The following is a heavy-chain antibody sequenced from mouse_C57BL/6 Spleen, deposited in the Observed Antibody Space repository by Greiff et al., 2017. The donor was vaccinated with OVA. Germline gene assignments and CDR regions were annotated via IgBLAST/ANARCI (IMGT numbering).Heavy chain of an antibody. CDR2: INYDGSST. J-gene: IGHJ1*03. V-gene: IGHV5-16*01. CDR1: GFTFSDYY. CDR3: ARFIYYYGSSYVWYFDV. Sequence: EVKVVESEGGLVQPGSSMKLSCTASGFTFSDYYMAWVRQVPEKGLEWVANINYDGSSTYYLDSLKSRFIISRDNAKNILYLQMSSLKSEDTATYYCARFIYYYGSSYVWYFDVWGTGTTVTVSS. D-gene: IGHD1-1*01.